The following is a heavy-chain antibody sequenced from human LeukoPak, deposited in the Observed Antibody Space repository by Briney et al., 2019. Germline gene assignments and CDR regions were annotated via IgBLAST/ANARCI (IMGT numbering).Heavy chain of an antibody. V-gene: IGHV1-18*04. J-gene: IGHJ4*02. CDR1: GYTFTGYY. CDR2: ISAYNGNT. D-gene: IGHD3-9*01. Sequence: AGSVKVSCKASGYTFTGYYMHWVRQAPGQGLEWMGWISAYNGNTNYAQKLQGRVTMTTDTSTSTAYMELRSLRSDDTAVFYCARSPDILTGENFDYWGQGTLVTVSS. CDR3: ARSPDILTGENFDY.